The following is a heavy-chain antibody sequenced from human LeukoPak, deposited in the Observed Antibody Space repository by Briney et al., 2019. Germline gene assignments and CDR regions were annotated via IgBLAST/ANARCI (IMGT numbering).Heavy chain of an antibody. Sequence: SETLSLTCTVSGGSISSGGYYWSWVRQPAGKGLEWIGRIYASGSPYYNPSLRSRVTMSVDTSKNQFSLKLTSVTAADTAVYYCARVGGDGYNFDYWGQGTLVTVSS. J-gene: IGHJ4*02. CDR1: GGSISSGGYY. D-gene: IGHD5-24*01. V-gene: IGHV4-61*02. CDR3: ARVGGDGYNFDY. CDR2: IYASGSP.